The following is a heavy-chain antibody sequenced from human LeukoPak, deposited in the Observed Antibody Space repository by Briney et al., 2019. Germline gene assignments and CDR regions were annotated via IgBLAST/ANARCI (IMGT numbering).Heavy chain of an antibody. V-gene: IGHV3-11*04. Sequence: GGSLRLSCAASGFTFSDYYMSWIRQAPGKGLEWVSYISSSGSTIYYAASVKGRFTISRDNSKNTLYLQMNFLRAEDTAVYYCARDCTPKNYGYDSFDIWGLGTLVTVSS. D-gene: IGHD4-17*01. CDR1: GFTFSDYY. CDR3: ARDCTPKNYGYDSFDI. J-gene: IGHJ3*02. CDR2: ISSSGSTI.